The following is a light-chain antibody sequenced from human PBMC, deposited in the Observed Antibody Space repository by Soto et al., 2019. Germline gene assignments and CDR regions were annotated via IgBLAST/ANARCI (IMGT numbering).Light chain of an antibody. Sequence: EIVLTQSPATLSLSPGERATLSCRASRSVRSYLAWYQQKPGQAPRLLIYDASNSAAGIPARFSGSGSATDFTLTISTLEPEDFAVYDCEQRYAWPPITFGQGTRLEIK. CDR2: DAS. V-gene: IGKV3-11*01. J-gene: IGKJ5*01. CDR3: EQRYAWPPIT. CDR1: RSVRSY.